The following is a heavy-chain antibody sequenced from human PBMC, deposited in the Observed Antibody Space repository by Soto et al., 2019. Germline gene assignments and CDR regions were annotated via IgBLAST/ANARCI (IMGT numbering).Heavy chain of an antibody. CDR2: ISAYNGNT. Sequence: QVQLVQSGAEVKKPGASVKVSCKAPGYVFTGYGISWVRQAPGQGLEWMAWISAYNGNTKYAQKFQGRVTMTTDASTSTAYLELSSLRSDDTAVYYCARPSGDYGDYGWSLAYWGQGTLVTVSS. CDR3: ARPSGDYGDYGWSLAY. D-gene: IGHD4-17*01. V-gene: IGHV1-18*01. J-gene: IGHJ4*02. CDR1: GYVFTGYG.